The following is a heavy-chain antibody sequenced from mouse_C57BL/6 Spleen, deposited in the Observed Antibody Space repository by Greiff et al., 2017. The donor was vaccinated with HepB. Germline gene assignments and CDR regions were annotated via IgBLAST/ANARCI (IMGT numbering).Heavy chain of an antibody. CDR3: ASYGNEPFDY. CDR2: IDPSDSYT. D-gene: IGHD2-1*01. J-gene: IGHJ2*01. V-gene: IGHV1-50*01. CDR1: GYTFTSYW. Sequence: QVQLQQPGAELVKPGASVKLSCKASGYTFTSYWMQWVKQRPGQGLEWIGEIDPSDSYTNYNQKFKGKATLTVDTSSSTAYMQLSSLTSEDSTVYYCASYGNEPFDYWGQGTTLTVSS.